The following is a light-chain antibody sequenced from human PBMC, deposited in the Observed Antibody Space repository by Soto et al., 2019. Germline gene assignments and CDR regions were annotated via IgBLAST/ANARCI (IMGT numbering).Light chain of an antibody. CDR1: QSVSSSY. CDR2: GAS. J-gene: IGKJ1*01. CDR3: QQYGSSPWT. V-gene: IGKV3-20*01. Sequence: WTPSPGTLSLSPGESATLSFSASQSVSSSYLAWYQQKPGQAPRLLIYGASSRATGIPDRFSGSGSGTDFTLTISRLEPEDFAVYYCQQYGSSPWTFGQGSTVDIK.